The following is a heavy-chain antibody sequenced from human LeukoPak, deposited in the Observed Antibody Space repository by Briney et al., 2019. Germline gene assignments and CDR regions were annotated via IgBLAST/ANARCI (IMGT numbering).Heavy chain of an antibody. V-gene: IGHV5-51*01. CDR3: ARRNYYDSSGYYFDY. CDR1: GYTFTSYW. J-gene: IGHJ4*02. Sequence: GESLKISCKGSGYTFTSYWIAWVRQMPGKGLEWMGIINPGDSDSRYSPSFQGQVTISAGKSISTAYPQWSSLKASDTAMYYCARRNYYDSSGYYFDYWGQGTLVTVSS. D-gene: IGHD3-22*01. CDR2: INPGDSDS.